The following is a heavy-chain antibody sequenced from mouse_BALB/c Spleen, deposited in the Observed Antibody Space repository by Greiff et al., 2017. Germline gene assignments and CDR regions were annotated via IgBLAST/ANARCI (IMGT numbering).Heavy chain of an antibody. CDR1: GYSITSGYY. CDR3: ARLLRDFDY. J-gene: IGHJ2*01. Sequence: EVKLLESGPGLVKPSQSLSLTCSVTGYSITSGYYWNWIRQFPGNKLEWMGYISYDGSNNYNPSLKNRISITRDTSKNQFFLKLNSVTTEDTATYYCARLLRDFDYWGQGTTLTVSS. V-gene: IGHV3-6*02. D-gene: IGHD1-1*01. CDR2: ISYDGSN.